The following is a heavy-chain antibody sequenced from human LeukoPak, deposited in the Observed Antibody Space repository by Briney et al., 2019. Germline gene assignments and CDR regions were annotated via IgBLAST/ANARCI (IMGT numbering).Heavy chain of an antibody. J-gene: IGHJ4*02. Sequence: GGSLRLSCAASGFTFSSYSMNWVRQAPGKGLEWVSSISSSSSYIYYADSVKGRFTISRDNAKNSLYLQMNSLRAEDTAVYYCARYPLWFGELSYYFDYWGQGTLVTVSS. CDR3: ARYPLWFGELSYYFDY. CDR2: ISSSSSYI. CDR1: GFTFSSYS. V-gene: IGHV3-21*01. D-gene: IGHD3-10*01.